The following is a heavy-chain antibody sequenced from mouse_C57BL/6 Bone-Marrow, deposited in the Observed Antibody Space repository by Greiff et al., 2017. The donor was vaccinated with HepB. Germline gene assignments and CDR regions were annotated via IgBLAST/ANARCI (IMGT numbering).Heavy chain of an antibody. CDR1: GYTFTSYW. V-gene: IGHV1-52*01. Sequence: QVQLQQPGAELVRPGSSVKLSCKASGYTFTSYWMHWVKQRPIQGLEWIGNIDPSDSETHYNQKFKDKATLTVDKSSSTAYMQLSSLTSEDSAVYYCARRGPTRGYFDVWGTGTTVTVSS. J-gene: IGHJ1*03. CDR2: IDPSDSET. D-gene: IGHD2-10*01. CDR3: ARRGPTRGYFDV.